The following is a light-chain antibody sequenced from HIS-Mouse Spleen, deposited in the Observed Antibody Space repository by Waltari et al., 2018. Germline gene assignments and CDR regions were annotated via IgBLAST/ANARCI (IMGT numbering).Light chain of an antibody. CDR1: AWPQKY. CDR2: EDS. Sequence: SYELTQPPSVSVSPGQTARIPCAGAAWPQKYAYWYQQKTGQAPVLVIYEDSKRPSGIPERFSGSSSGTMATLTISGAQVEDEADYYCYSTDSSGNHRVFGGGTKLTVL. CDR3: YSTDSSGNHRV. J-gene: IGLJ2*01. V-gene: IGLV3-10*01.